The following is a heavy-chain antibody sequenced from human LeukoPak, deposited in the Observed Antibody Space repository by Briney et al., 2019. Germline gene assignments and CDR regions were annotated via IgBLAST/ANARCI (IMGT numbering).Heavy chain of an antibody. CDR2: IKQDGSEK. V-gene: IGHV3-7*01. D-gene: IGHD1-14*01. CDR1: GFTFSTYW. J-gene: IGHJ4*02. Sequence: PGGSLRLSCAASGFTFSTYWMSWVRQAPGKGLEWVANIKQDGSEKNYVDSVKDRFTISRDNAKNSLYLQMNSLRVEDTAVYYCARNVYRTFDSWDQGTLVTVSS. CDR3: ARNVYRTFDS.